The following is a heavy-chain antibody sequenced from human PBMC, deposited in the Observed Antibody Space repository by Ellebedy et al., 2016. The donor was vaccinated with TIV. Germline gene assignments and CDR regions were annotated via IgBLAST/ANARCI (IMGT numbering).Heavy chain of an antibody. D-gene: IGHD2-2*01. CDR3: ASYCSSTSCPTDYYYGLDV. J-gene: IGHJ6*02. CDR2: ISSSSSYT. V-gene: IGHV3-11*06. Sequence: PGGSLRLSCAASGFTFSDYYMSWIRQAPGKGLEWVSYISSSSSYTNYADSVEGRFTISRDNAKNSLFLKMNSLRAEDTAVYYCASYCSSTSCPTDYYYGLDVWGQGTTVTVSS. CDR1: GFTFSDYY.